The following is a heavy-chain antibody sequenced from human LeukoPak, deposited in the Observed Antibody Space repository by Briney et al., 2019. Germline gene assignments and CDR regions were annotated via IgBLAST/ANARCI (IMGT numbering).Heavy chain of an antibody. Sequence: SETLSLTCAVSGGSISSSNWWSWVRQPPGKGLEWIGEIYHSGSTNYNPSLKSRVTISVDTSKNQFSLKLSSVTAADTAVYYCARGSVVVTAILVPGWFDPWGQGTLVTVSS. CDR1: GGSISSSNW. V-gene: IGHV4-4*02. CDR2: IYHSGST. D-gene: IGHD2-21*02. CDR3: ARGSVVVTAILVPGWFDP. J-gene: IGHJ5*02.